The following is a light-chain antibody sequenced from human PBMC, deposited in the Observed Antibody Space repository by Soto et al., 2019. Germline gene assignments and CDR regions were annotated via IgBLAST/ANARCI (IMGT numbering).Light chain of an antibody. V-gene: IGKV3-15*01. Sequence: EIVLTQSQATLSVSPGERATLSCRASQSVNVNLAWYRQKPGQAPRLLIYGASVRATGIPARFSGSGSGTEFTLSISSLQSEDFGVYFCQQYSSWPNTFGQGTKLEIK. CDR2: GAS. CDR1: QSVNVN. J-gene: IGKJ2*01. CDR3: QQYSSWPNT.